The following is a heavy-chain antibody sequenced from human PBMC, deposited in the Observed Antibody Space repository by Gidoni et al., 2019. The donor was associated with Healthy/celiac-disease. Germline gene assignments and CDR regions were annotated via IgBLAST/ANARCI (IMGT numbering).Heavy chain of an antibody. Sequence: QVQLVETGGGVVQPGRSLSLSCAASGFTFSSYGMHWVRQAPGKGLEWVAVIWYDGSNKYYADSVKGRFTISRDNSKNTLYLQMNSLRAEDTAVYYCARDSLGQWLVSWGQGTLVTVSS. CDR2: IWYDGSNK. V-gene: IGHV3-33*08. CDR1: GFTFSSYG. CDR3: ARDSLGQWLVS. J-gene: IGHJ4*02. D-gene: IGHD6-19*01.